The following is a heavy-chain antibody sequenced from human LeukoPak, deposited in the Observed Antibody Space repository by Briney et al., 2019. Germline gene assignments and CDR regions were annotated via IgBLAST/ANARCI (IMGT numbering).Heavy chain of an antibody. CDR2: IHSDGGII. V-gene: IGHV3-43D*03. D-gene: IGHD2-2*02. J-gene: IGHJ6*02. CDR1: GLPFDDFA. Sequence: PGGSLRLSCAASGLPFDDFAMHWVRQGPGKGLEWVSLIHSDGGIIHYADSVKGRFTISRDNSKNTLYLQMNSLRAEDTAVYYCARGEMDIVVVPAGIAAAGTYTLPYYYYYYGMDVWGQGTTVTVSS. CDR3: ARGEMDIVVVPAGIAAAGTYTLPYYYYYYGMDV.